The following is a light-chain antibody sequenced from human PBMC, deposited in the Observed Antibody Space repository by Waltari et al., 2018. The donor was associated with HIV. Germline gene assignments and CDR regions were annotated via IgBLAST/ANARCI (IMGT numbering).Light chain of an antibody. CDR3: QQNYGLPYT. J-gene: IGKJ2*01. V-gene: IGKV1-39*01. Sequence: DIQLTQSPTSLSASVADTVTINSRGSQHIGFNLNWYQYKPGTAPRLLIAATSNLQSGVSSRFSGSGFGTRFSLTINGPQADDFAQYFCQQNYGLPYTFGQGTRVEV. CDR2: ATS. CDR1: QHIGFN.